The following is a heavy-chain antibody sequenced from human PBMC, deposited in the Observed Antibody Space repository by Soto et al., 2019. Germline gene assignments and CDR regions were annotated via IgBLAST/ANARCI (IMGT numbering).Heavy chain of an antibody. Sequence: EVQLVESGGGLVQPGGSLRLSCAASGFTVSSNYMTWVRQAPGKGLEWVSVIYSGGATYYADSVKGRFTISRDNSKNTLYLQMNSLRAEDKAVYSCARAPLYGGNSVWGQGTVVTVSS. D-gene: IGHD4-17*01. J-gene: IGHJ4*02. CDR3: ARAPLYGGNSV. CDR1: GFTVSSNY. V-gene: IGHV3-66*01. CDR2: IYSGGAT.